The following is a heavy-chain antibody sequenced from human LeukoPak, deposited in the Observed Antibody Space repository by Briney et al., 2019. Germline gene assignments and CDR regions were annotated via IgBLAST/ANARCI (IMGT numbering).Heavy chain of an antibody. Sequence: SETLSLTCTVSGGSISSYYWSWIRQPPGKGLERIGYIYSSGSTNYNPSLKSRVTISVDTSKNQFSLKVSSVTAADTAVYYCARHEYYYYYMDVWGKGTTVTVSS. V-gene: IGHV4-4*09. CDR1: GGSISSYY. J-gene: IGHJ6*03. CDR2: IYSSGST. CDR3: ARHEYYYYYMDV.